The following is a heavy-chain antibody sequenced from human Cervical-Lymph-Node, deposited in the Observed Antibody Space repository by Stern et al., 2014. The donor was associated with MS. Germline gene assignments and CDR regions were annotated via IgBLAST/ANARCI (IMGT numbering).Heavy chain of an antibody. Sequence: QVQLVESGGGVVQPGRSLRLSCAASGFTFNNYVMHWVRQAPGKGLEWVAVLWYDGNNKWYEDSAKGRFTISRDSSKNTLYLQMNSLRVEDTAVYYCARGGDSSLARGGFDYWSQGTLVTVSS. CDR2: LWYDGNNK. J-gene: IGHJ4*02. V-gene: IGHV3-33*01. CDR1: GFTFNNYV. D-gene: IGHD5-12*01. CDR3: ARGGDSSLARGGFDY.